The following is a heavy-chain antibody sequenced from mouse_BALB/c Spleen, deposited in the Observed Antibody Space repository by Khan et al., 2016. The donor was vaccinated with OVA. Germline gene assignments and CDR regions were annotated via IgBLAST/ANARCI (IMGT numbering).Heavy chain of an antibody. J-gene: IGHJ3*01. Sequence: EVQLVESGPGLVKPSQSLSLTCTVTGYSITSDYAWNWIRQFPGNKLEWMGYISYSGGTSYLPSLKSPISITRDTSKNQFFLQLNSVTTEDSATYYCARWFAYWGQGTLVTVS. CDR1: GYSITSDYA. CDR2: ISYSGGT. V-gene: IGHV3-2*02. CDR3: ARWFAY.